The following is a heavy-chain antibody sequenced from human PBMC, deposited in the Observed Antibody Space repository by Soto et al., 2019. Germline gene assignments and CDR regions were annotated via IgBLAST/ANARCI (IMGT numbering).Heavy chain of an antibody. CDR3: ARVGLWGIAVAGYYYYYGMDV. D-gene: IGHD6-19*01. CDR1: GYTFTSYY. V-gene: IGHV1-46*01. CDR2: INPSGGST. J-gene: IGHJ6*02. Sequence: GASVKVSCKASGYTFTSYYMHWVRQAPGQGLEWMGIINPSGGSTSYAQKFQGIVTMTSNTSTSTVYMELSSLRAEDTAVYYCARVGLWGIAVAGYYYYYGMDVWGQGTTVTVS.